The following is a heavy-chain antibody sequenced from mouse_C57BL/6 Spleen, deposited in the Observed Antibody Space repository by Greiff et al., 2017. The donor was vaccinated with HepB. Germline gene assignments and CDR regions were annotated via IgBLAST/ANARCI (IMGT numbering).Heavy chain of an antibody. D-gene: IGHD1-1*01. Sequence: QVQLQQPGPELVKPGASVKISCKASGYAFSSSWMNWVKQRPGKGLEWIGRIYPGDGDTNYNGKFKGKATLTADKSSSTAYMQLSSLTSEDSAVYFCARLDYGSRDAMDYWGQGTSVTVSS. CDR1: GYAFSSSW. V-gene: IGHV1-82*01. CDR3: ARLDYGSRDAMDY. J-gene: IGHJ4*01. CDR2: IYPGDGDT.